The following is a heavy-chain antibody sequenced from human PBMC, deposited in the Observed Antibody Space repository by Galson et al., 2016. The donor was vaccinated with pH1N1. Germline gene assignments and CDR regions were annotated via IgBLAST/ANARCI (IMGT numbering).Heavy chain of an antibody. D-gene: IGHD4-23*01. Sequence: SVKVSCKASGGTFSSYAISWVRQAPGQGLEWMGGIIPMFDTTNYAQKFQGRVTITADESTSTAYMELSSLRSEDAAMYYCARKTLGNQDRNFFEYGLDVWGQGTTVTVSS. CDR1: GGTFSSYA. CDR3: ARKTLGNQDRNFFEYGLDV. CDR2: IIPMFDTT. V-gene: IGHV1-69*13. J-gene: IGHJ6*02.